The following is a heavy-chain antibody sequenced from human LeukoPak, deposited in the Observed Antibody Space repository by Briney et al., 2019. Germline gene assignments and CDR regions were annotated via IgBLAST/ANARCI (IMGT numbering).Heavy chain of an antibody. CDR3: ARPCRSNSAWFFGY. V-gene: IGHV3-74*01. D-gene: IGHD6-19*01. CDR2: VNPQGSGT. J-gene: IGHJ4*02. Sequence: GGSLRLSCAASGFTFSSYWMHWVRHAPGRGLLWVSRVNPQGSGTIYTDSVKGRFTISRDNAKDALHLRMDNLRVEDTAVYYCARPCRSNSAWFFGYWGQGALVTVSS. CDR1: GFTFSSYW.